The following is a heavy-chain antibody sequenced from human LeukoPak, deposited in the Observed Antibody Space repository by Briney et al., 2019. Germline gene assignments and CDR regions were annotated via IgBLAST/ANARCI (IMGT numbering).Heavy chain of an antibody. Sequence: SETLSLTRTVSGDSISSYYWSWIRQPPGKGLEWIGYIYYSGSTNYNPSLKSRVTISVDTSKNQFSLKLSSVTAADTAVYYCARDVGITIFGVADDAFDIWGQGTMVTVSS. J-gene: IGHJ3*02. CDR3: ARDVGITIFGVADDAFDI. D-gene: IGHD3-3*01. V-gene: IGHV4-59*01. CDR2: IYYSGST. CDR1: GDSISSYY.